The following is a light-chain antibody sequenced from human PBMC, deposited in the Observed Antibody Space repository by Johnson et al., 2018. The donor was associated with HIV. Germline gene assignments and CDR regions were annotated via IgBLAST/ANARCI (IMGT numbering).Light chain of an antibody. V-gene: IGLV1-51*01. CDR3: GTWDTCLSAGGV. J-gene: IGLJ1*01. Sequence: QSVLTQPPSVSAAPGQKVTVSCSGSNTNIGNDFVSWYQQLPGKAPRLLIYDNNKRPSGITDRFSGSKSGTSATLGITGLQTGDEAGYYCGTWDTCLSAGGVFGSGTKVTVL. CDR1: NTNIGNDF. CDR2: DNN.